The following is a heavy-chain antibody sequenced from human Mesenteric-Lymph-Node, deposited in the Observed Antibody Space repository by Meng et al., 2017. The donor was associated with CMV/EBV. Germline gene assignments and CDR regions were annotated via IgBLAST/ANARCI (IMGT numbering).Heavy chain of an antibody. Sequence: SVKVSCKASGGTFSSYAISWVRQAPGQGLEWMGGIIPTLGIANYAQKFQGRVTITADKSTSTAYMELSSLRSEDTAVYYCARMSGGGYCSGGSCYNYYGMDVWGQGTTVTVSS. D-gene: IGHD2-15*01. J-gene: IGHJ6*02. CDR1: GGTFSSYA. CDR3: ARMSGGGYCSGGSCYNYYGMDV. V-gene: IGHV1-69*10. CDR2: IIPTLGIA.